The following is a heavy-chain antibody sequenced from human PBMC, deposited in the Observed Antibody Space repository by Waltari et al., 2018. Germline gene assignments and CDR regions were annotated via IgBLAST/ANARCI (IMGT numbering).Heavy chain of an antibody. J-gene: IGHJ6*02. CDR2: ISWNSGSI. CDR3: ARIAARYYYGMDV. CDR1: GFTFDDYA. V-gene: IGHV3-9*01. D-gene: IGHD6-6*01. Sequence: EVQLVESGGGLVQPGRSLRLSCAASGFTFDDYAMHWVRQAPGKGLEWVSGISWNSGSIGYADSVKGRFTISRDNAKNSLYLQMNSLRAEDTAVYYCARIAARYYYGMDVWGQGTMVTVSS.